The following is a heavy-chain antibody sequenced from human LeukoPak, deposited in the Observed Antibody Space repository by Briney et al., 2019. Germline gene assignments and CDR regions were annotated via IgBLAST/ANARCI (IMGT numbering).Heavy chain of an antibody. J-gene: IGHJ4*02. Sequence: GGSLRLSCAGSRFTCSSYWMSWPPQAPGKGREGLANIKQDGSEKYYVDSVKGRFTISRDNAKNSLYLQMNSLRDEDTAVYYCARELFSYYYGSGSDDYWGQGTLVTVSS. V-gene: IGHV3-7*01. CDR2: IKQDGSEK. CDR3: ARELFSYYYGSGSDDY. CDR1: RFTCSSYW. D-gene: IGHD3-10*01.